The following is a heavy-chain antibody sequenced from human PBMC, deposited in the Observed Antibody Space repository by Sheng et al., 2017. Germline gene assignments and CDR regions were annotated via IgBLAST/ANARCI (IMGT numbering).Heavy chain of an antibody. V-gene: IGHV4-30-4*07. Sequence: QVQLQESGPGLVKPSQTLSLTCAVSGVSISSGGYSWSWVRQPPGKGLEWIGYVYYSGSTYYNPSLKSRVTISLDTSKNQFSLKLSSVTAADTAVYYCARGNDAFDIWAKGQWSPSLQ. CDR3: ARGNDAFDI. CDR1: GVSISSGGYS. CDR2: VYYSGST. J-gene: IGHJ3*02.